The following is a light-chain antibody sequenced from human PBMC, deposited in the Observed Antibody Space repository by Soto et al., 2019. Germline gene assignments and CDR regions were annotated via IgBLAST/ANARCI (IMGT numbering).Light chain of an antibody. V-gene: IGKV1-17*03. Sequence: DIQMTQSPSAMSASVGDRVTITCRAGQGIRTYLAWFQQKPGKVPKRLIFSASSVQSGVPSRFSGSGSGTEFTLTISSLQPEDVATYYCLQSNSYPWTFGQGTKVQI. CDR3: LQSNSYPWT. CDR1: QGIRTY. J-gene: IGKJ1*01. CDR2: SAS.